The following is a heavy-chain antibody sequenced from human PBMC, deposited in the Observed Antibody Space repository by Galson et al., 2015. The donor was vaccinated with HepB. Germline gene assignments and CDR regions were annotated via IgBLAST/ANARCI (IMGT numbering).Heavy chain of an antibody. D-gene: IGHD6-19*01. Sequence: SLRLSCAASGFTFSSYSMNWVRQAPGKGLEWVSSISSSSSYIYYADSVKGRFTISRDNAKNSLYLQMNSLRAEDTAVYYCARSAIAVAGTPPYFDYWGQGTLVTVSS. CDR3: ARSAIAVAGTPPYFDY. V-gene: IGHV3-21*01. J-gene: IGHJ4*02. CDR2: ISSSSSYI. CDR1: GFTFSSYS.